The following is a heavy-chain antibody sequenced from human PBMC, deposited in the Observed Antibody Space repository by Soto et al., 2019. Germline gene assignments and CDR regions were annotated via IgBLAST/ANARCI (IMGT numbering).Heavy chain of an antibody. CDR3: ARETGIVGATGQFDY. D-gene: IGHD1-26*01. Sequence: EVQLVESGGGLVKPGGSLRLSCAASGFTFSSYSMNWVRQAPGKGLEWVSSISSSSSYIYYADSVKGRFTTSRDNAKNSLYLQMNSLRAEDTAVYYCARETGIVGATGQFDYWGQGTLVTVSS. CDR2: ISSSSSYI. CDR1: GFTFSSYS. V-gene: IGHV3-21*01. J-gene: IGHJ4*02.